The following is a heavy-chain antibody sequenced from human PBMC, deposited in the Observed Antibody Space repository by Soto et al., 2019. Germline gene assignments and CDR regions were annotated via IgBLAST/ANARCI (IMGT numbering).Heavy chain of an antibody. J-gene: IGHJ4*02. CDR2: IKTDGSEK. CDR1: GFTFSDNW. CDR3: ATSMGRGGNDY. Sequence: EVQLVESGGGLVQPGGSLRLSCAASGFTFSDNWMSWVRQAPGKGLECVANIKTDGSEKYYVDPVKGRFTISRDNAKNSLDLQMNSLRAEDTAVYYCATSMGRGGNDYWGQGTRVAVSS. D-gene: IGHD3-10*01. V-gene: IGHV3-7*05.